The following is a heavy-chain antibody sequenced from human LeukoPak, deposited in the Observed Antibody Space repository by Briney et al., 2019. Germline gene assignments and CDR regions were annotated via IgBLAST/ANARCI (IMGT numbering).Heavy chain of an antibody. Sequence: PGGSLRLSCAASAFTFSSYEMNSVRQAPGKGLEWVSYISSSGSTIYYADSVKGRFTISRDNAKNSLYLQMNSLRAEDTAVYYCATARSSGYNWGQGTMVTVSS. CDR3: ATARSSGYN. V-gene: IGHV3-48*03. CDR2: ISSSGSTI. CDR1: AFTFSSYE. D-gene: IGHD3-22*01. J-gene: IGHJ3*02.